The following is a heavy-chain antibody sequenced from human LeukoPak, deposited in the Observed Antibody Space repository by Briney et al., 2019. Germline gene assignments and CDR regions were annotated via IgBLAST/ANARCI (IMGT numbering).Heavy chain of an antibody. D-gene: IGHD6-25*01. CDR1: GFTFSTYG. J-gene: IGHJ4*02. Sequence: GGSLRLSCAASGFTFSTYGMHWVRQAPGKGLGWVAVIWYDGSNKYYADSVKGRFTISRDNSKNTLYLQMNSLRAEDTAVYYCARDQRGPIGVDYWGQGTLVTVSS. V-gene: IGHV3-33*01. CDR3: ARDQRGPIGVDY. CDR2: IWYDGSNK.